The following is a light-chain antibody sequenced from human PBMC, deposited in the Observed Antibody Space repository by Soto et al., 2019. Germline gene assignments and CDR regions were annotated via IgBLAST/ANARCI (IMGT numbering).Light chain of an antibody. CDR3: QQYGSSLCT. Sequence: EIVLMQSPGPLPLSPGEGATLSCRASQSVSSSYLAWYQQKPGKAPRRLIYGASSRATGIPDRFSGGGSGSDFTLTISILEPEVFAVYYGQQYGSSLCTFGQGTKVEIK. CDR1: QSVSSSY. V-gene: IGKV3-20*01. CDR2: GAS. J-gene: IGKJ1*01.